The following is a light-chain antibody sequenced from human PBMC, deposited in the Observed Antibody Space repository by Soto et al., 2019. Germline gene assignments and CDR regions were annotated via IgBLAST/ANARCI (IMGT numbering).Light chain of an antibody. V-gene: IGKV3-20*01. J-gene: IGKJ5*01. CDR2: GAS. Sequence: EIVMTQSPATLSVSPGERATLSCRASQSVSSNLAWYQQKPGQAPRLLIYGASNRATGIPDRFSGSGSGTDFTLTISRLEPEDFAVYYCQQYVISPITFGQGTRLEIK. CDR3: QQYVISPIT. CDR1: QSVSSN.